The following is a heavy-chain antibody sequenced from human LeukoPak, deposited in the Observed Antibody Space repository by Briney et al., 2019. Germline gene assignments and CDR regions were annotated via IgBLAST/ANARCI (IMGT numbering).Heavy chain of an antibody. CDR1: GFTFTSYW. CDR2: IKQDGSEK. CDR3: AGGGLVVVVAATSYFDY. Sequence: GGSLRLSCAASGFTFTSYWMNWVRQAPGKGLEWVANIKQDGSEKSYVDSAKVRFTISRANAKNSLYLQMNSLRAEDTAVYYCAGGGLVVVVAATSYFDYWGQGTLVTVSS. J-gene: IGHJ4*02. V-gene: IGHV3-7*04. D-gene: IGHD2-15*01.